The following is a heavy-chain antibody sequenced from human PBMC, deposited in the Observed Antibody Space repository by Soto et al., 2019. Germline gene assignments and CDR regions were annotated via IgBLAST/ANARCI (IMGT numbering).Heavy chain of an antibody. CDR1: GYTFTSYD. D-gene: IGHD5-18*01. CDR3: ASPGYSYDVFAY. Sequence: GASVKFSCKASGYTFTSYDINWVRQATGQGLEWMGWMNPNSGNTGYAQKFQGRVTMTRNTSISTAYMELSSLRSEDTAVYYGASPGYSYDVFAYGGQGPRVTFSS. V-gene: IGHV1-8*01. CDR2: MNPNSGNT. J-gene: IGHJ4*02.